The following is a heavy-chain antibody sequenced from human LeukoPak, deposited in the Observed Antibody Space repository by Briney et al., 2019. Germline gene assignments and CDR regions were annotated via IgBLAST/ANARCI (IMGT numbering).Heavy chain of an antibody. CDR3: TRDRGAYNLYDY. Sequence: PGGSLRLSCAASGFTFSSYAMSWVRQAPGKGLEWVGFIRSKAYGETADYAASVKGRFTISRDDSKAIAYLQMNSLKTEDTAVYHCTRDRGAYNLYDYWGQGTLVTVSS. CDR2: IRSKAYGETA. J-gene: IGHJ4*02. D-gene: IGHD1-1*01. V-gene: IGHV3-49*04. CDR1: GFTFSSYA.